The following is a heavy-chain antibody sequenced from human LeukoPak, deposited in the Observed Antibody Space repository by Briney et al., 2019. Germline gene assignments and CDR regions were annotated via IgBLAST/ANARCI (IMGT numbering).Heavy chain of an antibody. J-gene: IGHJ4*02. V-gene: IGHV1-46*01. D-gene: IGHD6-19*01. CDR1: GYTFTGYY. CDR3: ARTYSSGWYDY. CDR2: INPSGGST. Sequence: GASVKVSCKASGYTFTGYYMHWVRQAPGQGLEWMGIINPSGGSTSYAQKFQGRVTMTRDTSTSTVYMELSSLRSEDTAVYYCARTYSSGWYDYWGQGTLVTVSS.